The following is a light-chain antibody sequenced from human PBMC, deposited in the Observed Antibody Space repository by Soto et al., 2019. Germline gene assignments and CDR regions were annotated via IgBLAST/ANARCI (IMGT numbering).Light chain of an antibody. Sequence: EIVLTQSPGTVSLSPGERAKLSCRASESVSRNYIAWYQQKPGQAPRLLIFATSNTATGIPDRFGGSVSETEFTLTINGLEPEDSAVYYCQYCGTSRTFGQGTKVEI. CDR3: QYCGTSRT. CDR2: ATS. CDR1: ESVSRNY. J-gene: IGKJ1*01. V-gene: IGKV3-20*01.